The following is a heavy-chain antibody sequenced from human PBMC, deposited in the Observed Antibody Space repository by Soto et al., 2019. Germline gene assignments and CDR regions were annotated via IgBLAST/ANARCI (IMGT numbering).Heavy chain of an antibody. D-gene: IGHD1-1*01. Sequence: GGSLRLSCAASGFTCSNYWINWVRQAPGEGLEWVANINEHGSEMHYVDSVKGRFTISRDNAKNSVYLQMNSLRAEDTAVYYCLRLWTDSWGQGSLVTVS. J-gene: IGHJ4*02. CDR3: LRLWTDS. CDR2: INEHGSEM. CDR1: GFTCSNYW. V-gene: IGHV3-7*03.